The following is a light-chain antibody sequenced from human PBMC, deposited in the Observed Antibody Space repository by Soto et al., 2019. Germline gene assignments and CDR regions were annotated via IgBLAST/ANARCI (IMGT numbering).Light chain of an antibody. CDR2: DVS. J-gene: IGKJ1*01. Sequence: DIQLTQSPSTLSASVGDSVTITCRASQNISTSLAWYQHQPGKAPKLLMFDVSNLESGIPSRFSGSGSGTEFTLTISSLHSDDFATYYCQQYDYSRTFGQGTKVDIK. CDR1: QNISTS. V-gene: IGKV1-5*01. CDR3: QQYDYSRT.